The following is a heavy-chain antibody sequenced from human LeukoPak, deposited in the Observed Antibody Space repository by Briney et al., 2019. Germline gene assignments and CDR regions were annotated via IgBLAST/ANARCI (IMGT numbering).Heavy chain of an antibody. CDR1: GGSISIYY. CDR3: ARLSCSGGSCYDDY. J-gene: IGHJ4*02. D-gene: IGHD2-15*01. Sequence: PSDTLSLTCTVSGGSISIYYWSWLRHPPGEGLECVGYIYYNGCNKYNPFLKSRVTIAVDTYKKQFSLNLSSVTAADTAVYYCARLSCSGGSCYDDYWGQGTLVTVSS. V-gene: IGHV4-59*08. CDR2: IYYNGCN.